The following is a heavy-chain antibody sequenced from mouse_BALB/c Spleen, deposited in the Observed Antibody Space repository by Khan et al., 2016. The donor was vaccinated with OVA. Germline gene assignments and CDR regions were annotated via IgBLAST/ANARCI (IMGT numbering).Heavy chain of an antibody. CDR2: IRYDGNT. J-gene: IGHJ3*01. Sequence: EVELVESGPGLVKPSQSLSLTCSVTGYSITNGYFWNWIRQFPGNNLEWMGYIRYDGNTNYNPSLKNRISITRDTSKNQFFLNLNSVTPEETATYYWARGGSSGPAWFTYWGQGTLVTVSA. CDR1: GYSITNGYF. V-gene: IGHV3-6*02. D-gene: IGHD3-1*01. CDR3: ARGGSSGPAWFTY.